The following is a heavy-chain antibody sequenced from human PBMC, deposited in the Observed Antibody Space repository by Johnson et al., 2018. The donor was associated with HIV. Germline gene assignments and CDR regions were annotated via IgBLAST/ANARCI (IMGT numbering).Heavy chain of an antibody. V-gene: IGHV3-13*01. CDR1: GFTFSSYD. CDR3: ARDRGSSSWYRDAFDI. D-gene: IGHD6-13*01. Sequence: VQLVESGGGVVQPGGSLRLSCAASGFTFSSYDMHWVRQVTGKRLEWVSAIFTAGATYYPGSVKGRFTIYREHANNSLYLQMNSLRAGDTAVYYCARDRGSSSWYRDAFDIWGQGTMVTVSS. J-gene: IGHJ3*02. CDR2: IFTAGAT.